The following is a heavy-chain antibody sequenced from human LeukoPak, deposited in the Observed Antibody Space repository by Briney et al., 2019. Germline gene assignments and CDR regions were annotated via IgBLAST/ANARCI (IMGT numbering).Heavy chain of an antibody. CDR2: ISGSGGST. CDR3: AKEPPLYDFWSGYPHYFDY. J-gene: IGHJ4*02. D-gene: IGHD3-3*01. V-gene: IGHV3-23*01. CDR1: GFTFSSYA. Sequence: GGSLRLSCAASGFTFSSYAMSWVRQAPGKGLEWVSAISGSGGSTYYADSVKGRFTISRDNSKNTLYLQMNSLRAEDTAVYYCAKEPPLYDFWSGYPHYFDYWGQGTLATVSS.